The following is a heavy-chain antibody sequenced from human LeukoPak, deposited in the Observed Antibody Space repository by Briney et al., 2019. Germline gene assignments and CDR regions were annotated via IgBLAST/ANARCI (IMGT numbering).Heavy chain of an antibody. CDR1: GGSISSYY. CDR3: ARAVDPLGYFDL. CDR2: IYYSGST. J-gene: IGHJ2*01. Sequence: SETLSLTCTVSGGSISSYYWSWIRQPPGKGLEWIGYIYYSGSTNYNPSLKSRVTISVDTSKNQFSLKLSSVTAADTAVYYCARAVDPLGYFDLWGRGTLVTVSS. V-gene: IGHV4-59*08. D-gene: IGHD3-9*01.